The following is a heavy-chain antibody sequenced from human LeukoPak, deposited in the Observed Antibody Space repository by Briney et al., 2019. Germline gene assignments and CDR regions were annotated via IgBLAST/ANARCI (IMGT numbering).Heavy chain of an antibody. CDR2: IYYSGST. CDR1: GGSISSSSYY. J-gene: IGHJ5*02. CDR3: ARFPGIAAAGDSWFDP. V-gene: IGHV4-39*01. D-gene: IGHD6-13*01. Sequence: SETLSITCTVSGGSISSSSYYWGWIRQPPGKGLEWIGSIYYSGSTYYNPSLKSRVTISVDTSKNQFSLKLSSVTAADTAVYYCARFPGIAAAGDSWFDPWGQGTLVTVSS.